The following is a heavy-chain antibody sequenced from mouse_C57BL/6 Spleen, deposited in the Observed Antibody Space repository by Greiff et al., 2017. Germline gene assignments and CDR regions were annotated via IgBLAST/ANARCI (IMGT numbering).Heavy chain of an antibody. CDR3: ARGGYYGNYDPFFAY. V-gene: IGHV3-6*01. CDR1: GYSITSGYY. J-gene: IGHJ3*01. D-gene: IGHD2-1*01. Sequence: DVKLQESGPGLVKPSQSLSLTCSVTGYSITSGYYWNWIRQFPGNKLEWMGYISYDGSNNYNPSLKNRISITRDTSKNQFFLKLNSVTTEDTATYYCARGGYYGNYDPFFAYWGQGTLVTVSA. CDR2: ISYDGSN.